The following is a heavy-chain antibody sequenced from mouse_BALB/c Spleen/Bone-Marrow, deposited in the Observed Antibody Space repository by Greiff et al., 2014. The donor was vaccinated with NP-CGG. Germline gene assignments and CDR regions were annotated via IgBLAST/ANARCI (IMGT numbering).Heavy chain of an antibody. CDR2: IYPGGGDT. CDR3: ARGGISVDY. J-gene: IGHJ2*01. CDR1: GYAFSVYW. Sequence: QVQLQQSGAELMRPGSSVKVSCKASGYAFSVYWMNWVKQRPGQGLEWIGQIYPGGGDTNYNGKFKGRATLTADKSSNTAYMQLSSLTSEDSAVYFCARGGISVDYWGQGTTLTVSS. V-gene: IGHV1-80*01.